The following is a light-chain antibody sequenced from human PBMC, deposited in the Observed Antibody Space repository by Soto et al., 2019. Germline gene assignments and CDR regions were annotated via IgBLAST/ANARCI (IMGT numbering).Light chain of an antibody. V-gene: IGKV3-11*01. J-gene: IGKJ1*01. Sequence: EIVLTQSPATLSLSPGERATLSCRASQSVSSYLAWYQQKPGQAPRLLIYDASNRATGIPARFSGSGSGTDFTLTISSQEPEGFAVYYCQQRSKWRWTIGQGTKMEIK. CDR3: QQRSKWRWT. CDR2: DAS. CDR1: QSVSSY.